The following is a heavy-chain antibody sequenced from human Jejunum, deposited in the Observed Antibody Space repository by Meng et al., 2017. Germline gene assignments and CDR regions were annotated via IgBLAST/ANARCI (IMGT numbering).Heavy chain of an antibody. V-gene: IGHV5-51*01. J-gene: IGHJ4*02. CDR2: IYPGDSDT. Sequence: GESLKISCKGSGYSFTNYWIGWVRQMPGKGLEWMGIIYPGDSDTRYSPPFQGQVTISADESIGTAYLEWSSLKASDTAMYFCARSPGWYELLTGYYKCYFAYWGQGARVTVDS. D-gene: IGHD3-9*01. CDR1: GYSFTNYW. CDR3: ARSPGWYELLTGYYKCYFAY.